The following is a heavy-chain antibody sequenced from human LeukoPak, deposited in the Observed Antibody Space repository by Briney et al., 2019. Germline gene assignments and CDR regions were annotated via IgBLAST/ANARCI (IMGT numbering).Heavy chain of an antibody. D-gene: IGHD5-12*01. CDR2: IIPIFGTA. CDR1: GGTFSSYA. CDR3: ARAKADIVATLGGFDY. J-gene: IGHJ4*02. Sequence: SAKVSCKASGGTFSSYAISWVRQAPGQGLEWMGGIIPIFGTANYAQKFQGRVTITADESTSTAYMELSSLRSEDTAVYYCARAKADIVATLGGFDYWGQGTLVTVSS. V-gene: IGHV1-69*13.